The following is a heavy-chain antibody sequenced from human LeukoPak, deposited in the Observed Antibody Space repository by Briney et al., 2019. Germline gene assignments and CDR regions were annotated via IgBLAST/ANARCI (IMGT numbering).Heavy chain of an antibody. CDR1: GFTFSSYS. Sequence: GGSLRLSCAASGFTFSSYSMNWVRQAPGKGLEWVSYISSSSSTIYYADSVKDRFTISRDNAKNSLYLQMNSLRADDTAVYYCARGESQYYYDSSGYYWVYWGQGTLVTVSS. V-gene: IGHV3-48*04. J-gene: IGHJ4*02. D-gene: IGHD3-22*01. CDR2: ISSSSSTI. CDR3: ARGESQYYYDSSGYYWVY.